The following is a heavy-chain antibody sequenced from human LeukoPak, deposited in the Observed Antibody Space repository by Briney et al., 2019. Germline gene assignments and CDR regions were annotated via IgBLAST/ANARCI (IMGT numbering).Heavy chain of an antibody. CDR2: IWYDGSEK. CDR3: AKGLDNWNPLPPDY. J-gene: IGHJ4*02. D-gene: IGHD1-1*01. Sequence: GGSLRLSCAASGFNFNTYAMEWVRQAPGKGLEWVAVIWYDGSEKHYADSVKGRFTISRDNSKNTLYLQMNSLRDGDTAVYYCAKGLDNWNPLPPDYWGQGTLVTVSS. CDR1: GFNFNTYA. V-gene: IGHV3-33*06.